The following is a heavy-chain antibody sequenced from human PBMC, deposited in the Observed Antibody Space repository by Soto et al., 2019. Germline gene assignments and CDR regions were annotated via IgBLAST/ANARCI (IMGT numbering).Heavy chain of an antibody. J-gene: IGHJ6*02. D-gene: IGHD3-10*01. CDR3: ASATYYYGSGSYTIYYYYGMDV. Sequence: QVQLVQSGAEVKKPGSSVKVSCKASGGTFSSYTISWVRQAPVQGLEWMVRIIPILGIANYAQKFQGRVTITADKSTRTAYMELSSLRSEDTAVYYCASATYYYGSGSYTIYYYYGMDVWGQGTTVTVSS. V-gene: IGHV1-69*02. CDR1: GGTFSSYT. CDR2: IIPILGIA.